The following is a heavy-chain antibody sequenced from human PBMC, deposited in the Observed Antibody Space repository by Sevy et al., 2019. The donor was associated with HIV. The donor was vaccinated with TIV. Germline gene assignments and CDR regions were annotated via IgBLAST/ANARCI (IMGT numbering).Heavy chain of an antibody. CDR1: GFAFSYFP. CDR3: ARDFLGLSSSYLLIESTFDL. V-gene: IGHV3-30*04. D-gene: IGHD6-6*01. J-gene: IGHJ3*01. Sequence: GGSLRLSCAASGFAFSYFPLHWVRQGPGKGLEWLAVISSDGSNSFYTDSVKGRFIISRDDSKKTFYLQMNSLRPDDTAVYFCARDFLGLSSSYLLIESTFDLWGQGTVVTVSS. CDR2: ISSDGSNS.